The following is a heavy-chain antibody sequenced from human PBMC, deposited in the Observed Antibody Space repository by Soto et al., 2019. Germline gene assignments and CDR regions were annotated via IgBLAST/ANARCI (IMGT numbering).Heavy chain of an antibody. CDR2: INPNSGGT. CDR3: ARGAVAGTYYYYGMDV. J-gene: IGHJ6*02. CDR1: GYTFTGYY. D-gene: IGHD6-19*01. Sequence: ASVKVSCKASGYTFTGYYMHWVRQAPGQGLEWMGWINPNSGGTNYAQKFQGWVTMTRDTSISTAYMELSRLRSDDTAVYYCARGAVAGTYYYYGMDVWGQGTTVTVSS. V-gene: IGHV1-2*04.